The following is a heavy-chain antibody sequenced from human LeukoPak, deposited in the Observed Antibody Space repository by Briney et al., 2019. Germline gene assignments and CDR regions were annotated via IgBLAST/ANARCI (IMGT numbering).Heavy chain of an antibody. V-gene: IGHV7-4-1*02. CDR3: ARVSEYYDFWSGYFNWFDP. CDR2: INTYNGNP. J-gene: IGHJ5*02. CDR1: GYTFSSYA. Sequence: ASVRVSCKASGYTFSSYAMNWVRQAPGQGLEFMGWINTYNGNPTYAQAFTGRFVFSVDTSVSTAYLQISSLKAEDTAVYYCARVSEYYDFWSGYFNWFDPWGQGTLVTVSS. D-gene: IGHD3-3*01.